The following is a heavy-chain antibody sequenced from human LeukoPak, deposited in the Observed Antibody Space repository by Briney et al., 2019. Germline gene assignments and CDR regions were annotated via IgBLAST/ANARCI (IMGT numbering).Heavy chain of an antibody. CDR1: GFTFSSYG. D-gene: IGHD3-10*01. Sequence: GGSLRLSCAASGFTFSSYGMHWVRQAPGKGLAWVAVIWNDGNNKFYADSVKGRFTISRDTSKNTLYLQMNSLRAEDTAVYYCARDSDLARELDYWGQGTLVSVSS. CDR2: IWNDGNNK. J-gene: IGHJ4*02. CDR3: ARDSDLARELDY. V-gene: IGHV3-33*01.